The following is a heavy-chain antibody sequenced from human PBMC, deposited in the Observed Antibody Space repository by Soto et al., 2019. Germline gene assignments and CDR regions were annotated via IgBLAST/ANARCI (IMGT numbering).Heavy chain of an antibody. V-gene: IGHV1-69*13. CDR1: GGTFSSYA. D-gene: IGHD2-2*01. CDR3: ARAQRRYCSSSSCYFFDY. Sequence: SVKVSCKASGGTFSSYAIGWVRQAPGQGLEWMGGIIPIFGAANYAQKFQGRVTITADESTSTAYMELSSLRSEDTAVYYCARAQRRYCSSSSCYFFDYWGQGTLVTVSS. J-gene: IGHJ4*02. CDR2: IIPIFGAA.